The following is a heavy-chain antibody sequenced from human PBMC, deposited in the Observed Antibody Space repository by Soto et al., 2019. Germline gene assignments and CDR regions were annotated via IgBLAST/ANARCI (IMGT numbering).Heavy chain of an antibody. V-gene: IGHV3-48*02. D-gene: IGHD3-22*01. CDR2: ISSSSSTI. J-gene: IGHJ4*02. CDR1: GFTFSSYS. CDR3: ARDSYDSSGYERDFDY. Sequence: EVQLVESGGGLEQPGGSLRLSCAASGFTFSSYSMNWVRQAPGKGLEWVSYISSSSSTIYYADSVKGRFTISRDNAKNSLYLQMNSLRDEDTAVYYCARDSYDSSGYERDFDYWGQGTLVTVSS.